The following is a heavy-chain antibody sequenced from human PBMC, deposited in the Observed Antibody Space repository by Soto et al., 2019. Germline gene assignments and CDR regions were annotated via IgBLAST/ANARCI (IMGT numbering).Heavy chain of an antibody. V-gene: IGHV1-3*01. CDR3: ARDPILRYFDSTFDY. Sequence: ASVKVSCKASGYTFTSYAMHWVRQAPGQRLEWMGWINAGNGNTKYSQKFQGRVTITRDTSASTAYMELSSLRSEDTAVYYCARDPILRYFDSTFDYWGQGTLVTVSS. CDR1: GYTFTSYA. CDR2: INAGNGNT. J-gene: IGHJ4*02. D-gene: IGHD3-9*01.